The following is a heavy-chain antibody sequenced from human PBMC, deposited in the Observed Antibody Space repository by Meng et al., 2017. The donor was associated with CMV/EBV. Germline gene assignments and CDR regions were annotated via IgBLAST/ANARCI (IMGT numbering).Heavy chain of an antibody. D-gene: IGHD4-23*01. CDR2: IYTSGST. V-gene: IGHV4-4*07. CDR3: ARVLRWNGVIDY. CDR1: GCSISSYY. J-gene: IGHJ4*02. Sequence: QGPPQNSAPGLVKPSETRSLTCTFSGCSISSYYLSWIRQPAVKGLEWIGRIYTSGSTNYNPSLKSRVTMSVDTSKNQFSLKLSSVTAADTAVYYCARVLRWNGVIDYWGQGTLVTVSS.